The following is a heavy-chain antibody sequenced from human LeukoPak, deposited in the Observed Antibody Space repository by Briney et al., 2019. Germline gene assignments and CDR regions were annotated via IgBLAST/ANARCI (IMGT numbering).Heavy chain of an antibody. CDR2: ISGSGSST. CDR3: AKGRTATVTSGGPYDS. V-gene: IGHV3-23*01. D-gene: IGHD4-17*01. J-gene: IGHJ4*02. CDR1: GFTFSNYA. Sequence: GGSLRLSCVASGFTFSNYAMSWVRQAPVKGLEWVSAISGSGSSTYSADSVKGRFTISRDNSKNTLYLQMNSLRAEDTAVYYCAKGRTATVTSGGPYDSWGQGTLVTVSS.